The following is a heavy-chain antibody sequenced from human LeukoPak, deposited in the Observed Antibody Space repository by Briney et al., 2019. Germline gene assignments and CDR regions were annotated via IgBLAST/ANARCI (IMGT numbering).Heavy chain of an antibody. D-gene: IGHD3-22*01. CDR2: INHRGST. V-gene: IGHV4-34*01. CDR3: ARVGDYYDSSGYHDY. J-gene: IGHJ4*02. CDR1: GGSFSGYY. Sequence: SETLSLTCAVYGGSFSGYYWSWIRQPPGKGLEWIGEINHRGSTNYNPSLKSRVTISVDTSKNQFSLKLSSVTAADTAVYYCARVGDYYDSSGYHDYWGQGTLVTVSS.